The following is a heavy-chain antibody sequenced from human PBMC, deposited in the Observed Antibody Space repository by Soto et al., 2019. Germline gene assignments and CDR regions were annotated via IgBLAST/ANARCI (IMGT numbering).Heavy chain of an antibody. J-gene: IGHJ3*02. D-gene: IGHD3-22*01. CDR2: IYYSGST. Sequence: SETLSLTCTVSGGSISSSSYYWGWIRQPPGKGLEWIGSIYYSGSTNYNPSLKSRVTISVDTSKNQFSLKLSSVTAADTAVYYCARVGDSSGYPPDAFDIWGQGTMVTVSS. CDR1: GGSISSSSYY. CDR3: ARVGDSSGYPPDAFDI. V-gene: IGHV4-39*07.